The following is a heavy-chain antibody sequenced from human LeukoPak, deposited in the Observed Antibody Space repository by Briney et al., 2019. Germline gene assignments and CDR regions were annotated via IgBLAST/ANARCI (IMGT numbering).Heavy chain of an antibody. D-gene: IGHD4-11*01. CDR3: ARERALTTLGYYYYGMDV. Sequence: ASVKVSCKASGYTFTSYYMHWVRQAPGQGLEWMGIINPSGGSTSYAQKFQGRVTMTRDTSTSTVYMELSSLRSGDTAVYYCARERALTTLGYYYYGMDVWGQGTAVTVSS. CDR2: INPSGGST. V-gene: IGHV1-46*01. J-gene: IGHJ6*02. CDR1: GYTFTSYY.